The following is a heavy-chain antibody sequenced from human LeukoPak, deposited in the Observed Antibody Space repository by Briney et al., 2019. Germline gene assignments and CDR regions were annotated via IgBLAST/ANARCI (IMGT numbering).Heavy chain of an antibody. CDR1: GYTFTSYD. CDR3: ARTEYYDSSGYYKDAFDI. V-gene: IGHV1-18*01. D-gene: IGHD3-22*01. Sequence: GASVKVSCKASGYTFTSYDISWVRQAPGQGLEWMGWISAYNGNTNYAQKLQGRVTMTTDTSTSTAYMELRSLRSDDTAVYYCARTEYYDSSGYYKDAFDIWGQGTTVTVSS. CDR2: ISAYNGNT. J-gene: IGHJ3*02.